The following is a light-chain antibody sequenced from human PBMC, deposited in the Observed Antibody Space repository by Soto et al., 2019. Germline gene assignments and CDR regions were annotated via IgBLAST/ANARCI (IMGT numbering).Light chain of an antibody. CDR3: QQYNSYSWT. CDR2: DAS. CDR1: QSISSW. V-gene: IGKV1-5*01. J-gene: IGKJ1*01. Sequence: DIPMAQSPSTLAAYVGDRVTISFRASQSISSWLAWYQQKPGKAPKLMIYDASSLESGVPSRFSGSGSGTEFTLTISSLQPDDVATYYCQQYNSYSWTLGQGTKVDI.